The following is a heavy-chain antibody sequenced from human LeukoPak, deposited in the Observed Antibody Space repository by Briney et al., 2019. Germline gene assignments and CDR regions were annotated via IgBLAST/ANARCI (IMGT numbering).Heavy chain of an antibody. CDR2: IRSKASSYAT. D-gene: IGHD3-3*01. Sequence: AGGSLTLSCAASGFTFSGSAMHWVRQASGKGLEWVGRIRSKASSYATAYAASVKGRFTISRDDTKNKAYLQMNSLKTEDTAVYYCTRRQNDFWSGYDNPFFDYWGQGTLVTVST. V-gene: IGHV3-73*01. CDR1: GFTFSGSA. CDR3: TRRQNDFWSGYDNPFFDY. J-gene: IGHJ4*02.